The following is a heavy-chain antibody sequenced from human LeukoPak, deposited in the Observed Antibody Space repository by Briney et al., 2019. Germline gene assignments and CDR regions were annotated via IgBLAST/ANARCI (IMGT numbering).Heavy chain of an antibody. CDR2: IRYDGSNK. CDR3: AKTIFGVVTFYNWFDP. V-gene: IGHV3-30*02. J-gene: IGHJ5*02. Sequence: GGSLRLSCAASGFTFSNYGMHWVRQAPGKGLEWVAFIRYDGSNKYYADSVKGRFTISRDNSKNTLYLQMNSLRAEDTAVYYCAKTIFGVVTFYNWFDPWGQGTLVTVSS. CDR1: GFTFSNYG. D-gene: IGHD3-3*01.